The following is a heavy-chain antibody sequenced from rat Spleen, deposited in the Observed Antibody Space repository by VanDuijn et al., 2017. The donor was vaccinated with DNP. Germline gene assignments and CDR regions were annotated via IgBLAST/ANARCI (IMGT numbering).Heavy chain of an antibody. V-gene: IGHV5-25*01. CDR3: ATQKGYGYNPFDY. Sequence: EVQLVESDGGLVQPGRSLKLSCAVSGFTFSDYYMAWVRQAPTKGLEWVASISPSGGTTYYRDSVKGRFTISRDNAKSTLYLQMNSLRSEDTATYYCATQKGYGYNPFDYWGQGVMVTVSS. J-gene: IGHJ2*01. D-gene: IGHD1-9*01. CDR2: ISPSGGTT. CDR1: GFTFSDYY.